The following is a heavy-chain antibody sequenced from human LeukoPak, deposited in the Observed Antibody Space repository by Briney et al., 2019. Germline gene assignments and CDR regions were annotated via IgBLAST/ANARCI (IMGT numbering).Heavy chain of an antibody. D-gene: IGHD6-13*01. CDR2: ISAYNGNT. J-gene: IGHJ4*02. V-gene: IGHV1-18*01. Sequence: GASVKVSCKASGYTFTSYGISWVRQAPGQGLEWMGWISAYNGNTNYAQKLQGRVTMTTDTSTSAAYMELRSLRSDDTAVYYCARVKGYSSSWPFDYWGQGTLVTVSS. CDR1: GYTFTSYG. CDR3: ARVKGYSSSWPFDY.